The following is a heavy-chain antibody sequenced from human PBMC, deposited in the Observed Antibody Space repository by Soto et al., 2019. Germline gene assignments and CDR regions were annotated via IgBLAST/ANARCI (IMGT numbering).Heavy chain of an antibody. CDR1: GYTFTSYY. J-gene: IGHJ4*02. CDR3: ARTYYDILTGYSPYYFDY. Sequence: ASVKVSCKASGYTFTSYYMHWVRQAPGQGLEWMGIINPSGGSTSYAQKFQGRVTMTRDTSTSTVYMELSSLRSEDTAVYYCARTYYDILTGYSPYYFDYWGQGTLVTV. CDR2: INPSGGST. D-gene: IGHD3-9*01. V-gene: IGHV1-46*03.